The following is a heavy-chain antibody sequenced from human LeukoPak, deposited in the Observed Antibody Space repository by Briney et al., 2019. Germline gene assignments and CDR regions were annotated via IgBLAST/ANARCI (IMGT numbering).Heavy chain of an antibody. D-gene: IGHD3-22*01. J-gene: IGHJ3*02. V-gene: IGHV4-59*01. Sequence: SETLSLTCTVSGGSINNYYWSWIRQPPGKGLEWIGYIAYSGDTNYNPSLKSRVTISLDTSKNQFSLNLNSMTAADTAVYYCARAYYYDSSGYYRADAFDIWGQGTMVTVSS. CDR1: GGSINNYY. CDR3: ARAYYYDSSGYYRADAFDI. CDR2: IAYSGDT.